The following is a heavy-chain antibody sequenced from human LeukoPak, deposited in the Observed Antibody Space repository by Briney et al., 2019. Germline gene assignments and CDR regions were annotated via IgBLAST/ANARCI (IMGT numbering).Heavy chain of an antibody. Sequence: PSETLSLTCAVYGGSFSGYYWSWIRQPPGKGLEWIGEINHSGSTNYNPSLKSRVTISVDTSKNQFSLKLSSVTAADTAVYYCARLRAVAGSYWGQGTLVTVSS. CDR3: ARLRAVAGSY. CDR1: GGSFSGYY. V-gene: IGHV4-34*01. J-gene: IGHJ4*02. CDR2: INHSGST. D-gene: IGHD6-19*01.